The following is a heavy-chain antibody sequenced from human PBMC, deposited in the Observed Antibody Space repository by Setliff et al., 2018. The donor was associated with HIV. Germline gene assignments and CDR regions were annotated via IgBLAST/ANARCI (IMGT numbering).Heavy chain of an antibody. V-gene: IGHV4-34*01. CDR2: INHSGTT. J-gene: IGHJ6*03. CDR1: GGPLSGYF. D-gene: IGHD6-13*01. Sequence: LSLTCTVSGGPLSGYFWTWIRQTPDKGLEWIGDINHSGTTNYNLSLKSRTTLSLDTSKNQLSLKLTSVVAADTGLYFCARGRDASTWYLSHFYSYYYLDVWGNGTMVTVSS. CDR3: ARGRDASTWYLSHFYSYYYLDV.